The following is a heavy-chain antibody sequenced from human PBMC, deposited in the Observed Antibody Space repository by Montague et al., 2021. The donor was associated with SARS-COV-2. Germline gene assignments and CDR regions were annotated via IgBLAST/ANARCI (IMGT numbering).Heavy chain of an antibody. CDR2: IYYSGST. CDR3: ARHSLAVTAIYNWFDP. V-gene: IGHV4-39*01. J-gene: IGHJ5*02. CDR1: GGSISSSSYY. Sequence: ETLSLTSTVSGGSISSSSYYWGWIRQPPGKGLKWIGSIYYSGSTYYNPSLKSRVTISVDTSKNQFSLKLSSVTAADTAVYYCARHSLAVTAIYNWFDPWGQGTLVTVSS. D-gene: IGHD2-21*02.